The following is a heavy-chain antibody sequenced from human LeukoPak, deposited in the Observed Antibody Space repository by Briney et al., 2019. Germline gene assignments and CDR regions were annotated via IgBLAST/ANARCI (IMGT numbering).Heavy chain of an antibody. V-gene: IGHV3-7*01. Sequence: GGSLRLSCAASGFTFSTYWMSWVRQAPGKGLEWVANIKQDGSEKYYVDSVKGRFTISRDNAKNSLYLQMNSLRAEDTAVYYCARLPAYCSSTSCYYDYWGQGTLVTVSS. D-gene: IGHD2-2*01. CDR1: GFTFSTYW. J-gene: IGHJ4*02. CDR2: IKQDGSEK. CDR3: ARLPAYCSSTSCYYDY.